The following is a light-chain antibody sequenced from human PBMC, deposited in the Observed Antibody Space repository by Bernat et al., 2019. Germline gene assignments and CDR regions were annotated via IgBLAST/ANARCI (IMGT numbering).Light chain of an antibody. CDR3: QQRAVWPPLT. CDR2: DAS. V-gene: IGKV3-11*01. CDR1: QSVSGF. Sequence: EVVLTQSPATLSLSPGESATLSCRASQSVSGFLAWYQQKPGQAPRLLIYDASTRATGIPARFSGSGSGTDFTLTISSLEPEDFAVYYCQQRAVWPPLTFGGGTKVEIK. J-gene: IGKJ4*01.